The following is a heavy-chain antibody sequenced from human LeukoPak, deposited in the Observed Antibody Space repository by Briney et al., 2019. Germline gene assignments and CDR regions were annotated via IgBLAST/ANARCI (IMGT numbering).Heavy chain of an antibody. CDR2: ISWNSGSI. Sequence: GGSLRLSCAASGFTFSSYAMSWVRQAPGKGLEWVSGISWNSGSIGYADSVKGRFTISRDNAKNSLYLQMNSLRAEDTALYYCAKDIGPSRRYYYDSSGYPDYWGQGTLVTVSS. D-gene: IGHD3-22*01. V-gene: IGHV3-9*01. CDR3: AKDIGPSRRYYYDSSGYPDY. J-gene: IGHJ4*02. CDR1: GFTFSSYA.